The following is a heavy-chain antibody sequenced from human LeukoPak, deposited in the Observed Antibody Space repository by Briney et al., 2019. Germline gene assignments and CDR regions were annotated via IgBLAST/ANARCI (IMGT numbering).Heavy chain of an antibody. CDR2: IWNYGSNK. CDR3: ARPYSNYGWFDP. D-gene: IGHD4-11*01. J-gene: IGHJ5*02. Sequence: GRSLRLSCAASGFRFSSYGMHWVRQAPGKGLEWVAVIWNYGSNKYYADSVKGRFTISKDNSKNTVYLQMNSLRAEDTAVYYCARPYSNYGWFDPWGQGTLVTVSS. V-gene: IGHV3-33*01. CDR1: GFRFSSYG.